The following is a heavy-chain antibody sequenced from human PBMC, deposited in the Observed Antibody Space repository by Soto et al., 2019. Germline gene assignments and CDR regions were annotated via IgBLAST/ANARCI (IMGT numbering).Heavy chain of an antibody. D-gene: IGHD2-2*02. CDR1: GGSISSYY. CDR2: IYSSGST. CDR3: ARFVRSCSGTTCYTRADV. J-gene: IGHJ6*02. Sequence: SETLSLTCTVSGGSISSYYWSWIRQPAGKRLEWIGLIYSSGSTNYNPSLKSRVTMSVDTSKNQFSLKLRSVIVADTAVYHCARFVRSCSGTTCYTRADVWGQGSTVTAP. V-gene: IGHV4-4*07.